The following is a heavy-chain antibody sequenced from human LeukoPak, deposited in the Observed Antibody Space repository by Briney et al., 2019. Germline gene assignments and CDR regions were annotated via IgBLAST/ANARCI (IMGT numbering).Heavy chain of an antibody. D-gene: IGHD1-26*01. Sequence: GESLKISCKASGHSFTNHWIGWVRQMPGIGLEWVGIINFGDSETLYSPSFQGQVTISLDKSISTTYLQWRSLRASDTATYYCATRPYAGSPNWYDPWGQGTLVTVSS. CDR2: INFGDSET. J-gene: IGHJ5*02. CDR1: GHSFTNHW. V-gene: IGHV5-51*01. CDR3: ATRPYAGSPNWYDP.